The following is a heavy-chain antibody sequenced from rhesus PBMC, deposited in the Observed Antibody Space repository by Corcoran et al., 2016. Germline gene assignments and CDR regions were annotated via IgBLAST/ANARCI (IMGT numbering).Heavy chain of an antibody. CDR3: ARDGVPGIAAAGTAY. CDR2: IGRNGATT. Sequence: QLRLQESGPGLLRPWETLWVTCAVSGDSFEGWWSWVRQPPGKGLEWIGGIGRNGATTHYHPSFAIRVTISIDTSKNQFSLKLSSVTAADTAVYYCARDGVPGIAAAGTAYWGQGVLVTVSS. V-gene: IGHV4-80*01. J-gene: IGHJ4*01. CDR1: GDSFEGW. D-gene: IGHD6-25*01.